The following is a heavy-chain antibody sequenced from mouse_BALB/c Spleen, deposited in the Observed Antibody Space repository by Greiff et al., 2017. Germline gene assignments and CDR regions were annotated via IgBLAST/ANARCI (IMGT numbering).Heavy chain of an antibody. Sequence: EVKVEESGGGLVKPGGSLKLSCAASGFTFSDYYMYWVRQTPEKRLEWVATISDGGSYTYYPDSVKGRFTISRDNAKNNLYLQMSSLKSEDTAMYYCAREMDYWGQGTSVTVSS. CDR1: GFTFSDYY. CDR3: AREMDY. V-gene: IGHV5-4*02. J-gene: IGHJ4*01. CDR2: ISDGGSYT.